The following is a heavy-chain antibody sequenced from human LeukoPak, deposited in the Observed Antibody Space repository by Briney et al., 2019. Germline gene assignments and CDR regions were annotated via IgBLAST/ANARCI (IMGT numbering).Heavy chain of an antibody. Sequence: GGSLRLSCAASGFSFSRYAMHWVRQAPGKGLEYVSAISSNGGSTYYANSVKGRFTISRDNSKNTLYLQMGSLRAEDMAVYYCARGDIVATTLGGDYWGQGTLVTVSS. D-gene: IGHD5-12*01. CDR1: GFSFSRYA. V-gene: IGHV3-64*01. J-gene: IGHJ4*02. CDR2: ISSNGGST. CDR3: ARGDIVATTLGGDY.